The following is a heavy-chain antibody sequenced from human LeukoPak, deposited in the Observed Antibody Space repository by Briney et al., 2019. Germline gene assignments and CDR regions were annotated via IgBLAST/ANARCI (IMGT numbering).Heavy chain of an antibody. CDR1: GFTFSSYS. CDR2: ISGSGGAM. Sequence: PGGSLRLSCAASGFTFSSYSMNWVRRAPGQGLEWLSYISGSGGAMFYADSVKGRFTISRDNAKNSLYLQMNSLRAEDTAVYYCARIYGDSTKGGGYYYYYMDVWGKGTTVTVSS. CDR3: ARIYGDSTKGGGYYYYYMDV. J-gene: IGHJ6*03. V-gene: IGHV3-48*04. D-gene: IGHD4-17*01.